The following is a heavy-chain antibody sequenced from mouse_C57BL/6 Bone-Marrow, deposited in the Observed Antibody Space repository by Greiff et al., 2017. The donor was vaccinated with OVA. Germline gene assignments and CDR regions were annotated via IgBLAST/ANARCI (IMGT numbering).Heavy chain of an antibody. J-gene: IGHJ2*01. CDR1: GFNIQDYY. V-gene: IGHV14-2*01. CDR2: IDPEDGET. CDR3: AIISYYFDY. Sequence: EVHLVESGAELVKPGASVTLSCTASGFNIQDYYMHWVQQWPEQGLEWIGRIDPEDGETKYAPNFQGKATITADTSSNTAYLQLISLTSEDTAVYYCAIISYYFDYWGQGTTLTVSS.